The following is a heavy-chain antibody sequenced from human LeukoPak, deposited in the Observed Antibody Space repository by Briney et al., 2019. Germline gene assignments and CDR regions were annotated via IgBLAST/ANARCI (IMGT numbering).Heavy chain of an antibody. CDR2: INPKSPGT. Sequence: ASVKVSCKASGYSFTAYYIHWVRQAPGQGLEWMGWINPKSPGTNYAQKFRGRVTMTRDTSISTAYMELSSLTSDDTAVYYCARDPAQSYYTDVWGIGTTVTVSS. J-gene: IGHJ6*03. CDR1: GYSFTAYY. CDR3: ARDPAQSYYTDV. V-gene: IGHV1-2*02.